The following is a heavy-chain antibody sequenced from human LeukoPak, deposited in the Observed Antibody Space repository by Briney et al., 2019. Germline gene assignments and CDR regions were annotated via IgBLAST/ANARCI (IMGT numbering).Heavy chain of an antibody. CDR1: GFTFSSYA. CDR2: IPYDGSNK. J-gene: IGHJ4*02. V-gene: IGHV3-30-3*01. CDR3: ARDPPGAHFDY. Sequence: PGGSLRLSCAASGFTFSSYAMHWVRQAPGKGLEWVAVIPYDGSNKYYADSVKGRFTISRDNSKNTLYLQMNSLRAEDTAVYYCARDPPGAHFDYWGQGTLVTVSS. D-gene: IGHD7-27*01.